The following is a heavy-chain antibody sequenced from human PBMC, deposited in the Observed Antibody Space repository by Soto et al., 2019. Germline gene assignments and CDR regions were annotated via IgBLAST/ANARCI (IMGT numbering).Heavy chain of an antibody. Sequence: EVQLLESGGGLIQPGGSLTLSCAASGFSFNCCAVSLVRQAPGRGLEWVSGVGHDGATTHYADSVKGRFTISKDNSKSTVYLQLNSLRAEDTAVYHCAKDLHYWSAMDVWGQGTTVSVSS. CDR3: AKDLHYWSAMDV. CDR2: VGHDGATT. D-gene: IGHD3-3*02. J-gene: IGHJ6*02. CDR1: GFSFNCCA. V-gene: IGHV3-23*01.